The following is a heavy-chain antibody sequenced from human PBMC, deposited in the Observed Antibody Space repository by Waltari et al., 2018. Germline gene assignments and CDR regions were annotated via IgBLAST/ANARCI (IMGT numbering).Heavy chain of an antibody. D-gene: IGHD6-13*01. J-gene: IGHJ4*02. CDR3: ARTDFLSAGTFDY. CDR1: GGAISSYY. V-gene: IGHV4-4*07. CDR2: IYTSGRT. Sequence: QVQLQESGPGLVKPSETLSLTCTVSGGAISSYYWSWIRQPAGKGLAGIWRIYTSGRTHHNPLXXGRVTLSVEQSKNQFSLKRSLVAPADTAVYYCARTDFLSAGTFDYWGQGTLVTVSS.